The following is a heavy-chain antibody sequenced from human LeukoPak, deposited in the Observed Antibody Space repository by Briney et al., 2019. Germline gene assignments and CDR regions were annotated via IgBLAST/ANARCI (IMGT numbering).Heavy chain of an antibody. CDR1: GFTFSSYS. CDR2: ISSSSSYI. J-gene: IGHJ3*02. V-gene: IGHV3-21*01. CDR3: ARDLYCSGGSCYPGFFDI. D-gene: IGHD2-15*01. Sequence: GGSLRLSCAASGFTFSSYSMNWVRQAPGKGLEWVSSISSSSSYIYYADSVKGRFTISRDNSKNTLYLQMNSLRAEDTAVYYCARDLYCSGGSCYPGFFDIWGQGTMVTVSS.